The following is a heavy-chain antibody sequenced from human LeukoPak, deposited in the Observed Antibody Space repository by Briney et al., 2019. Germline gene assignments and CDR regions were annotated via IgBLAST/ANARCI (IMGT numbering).Heavy chain of an antibody. CDR1: GFTFSTYG. Sequence: GGSLRLSCAASGFTFSTYGMIWVRQAPGKGPEWVSSISSSSSYIYYADSVKGRFTISRDNAKNSLYLQMNSLRAEDTAVYHCARVAVAAADVYLYSMDVWGQGTTVTVSS. CDR3: ARVAVAAADVYLYSMDV. CDR2: ISSSSSYI. V-gene: IGHV3-21*01. J-gene: IGHJ6*02. D-gene: IGHD6-13*01.